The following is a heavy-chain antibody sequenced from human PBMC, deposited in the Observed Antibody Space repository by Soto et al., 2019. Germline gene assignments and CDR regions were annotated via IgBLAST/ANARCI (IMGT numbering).Heavy chain of an antibody. CDR3: ARGSALFVVVPAAQFDY. Sequence: PGESLKISCKGSGYSFTSYWIGWVRQMPGKGLEWMGIIYPGDSDTRYSPSFQGQVTSSADKSISTAYLQWSSLKASDTAMYYCARGSALFVVVPAAQFDYWGQGTLVTVSS. CDR1: GYSFTSYW. D-gene: IGHD2-2*01. V-gene: IGHV5-51*01. J-gene: IGHJ4*02. CDR2: IYPGDSDT.